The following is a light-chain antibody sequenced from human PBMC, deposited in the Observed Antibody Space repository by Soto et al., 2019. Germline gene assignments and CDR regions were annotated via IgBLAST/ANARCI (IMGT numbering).Light chain of an antibody. CDR1: DIGSKS. Sequence: SYELTQPPSMSVAPGQTARITCGGNDIGSKSVHWYEQQPGQAPVVVVYEDYDRPSGIPERFSGSNSGNTATLTITRVEAGDEADYYCLVWDNSGDRYVFGSGTKVTV. CDR2: EDY. CDR3: LVWDNSGDRYV. J-gene: IGLJ1*01. V-gene: IGLV3-21*02.